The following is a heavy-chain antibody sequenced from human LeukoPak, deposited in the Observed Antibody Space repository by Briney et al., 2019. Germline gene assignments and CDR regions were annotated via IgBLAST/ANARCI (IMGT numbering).Heavy chain of an antibody. D-gene: IGHD6-19*01. CDR2: INHSGST. J-gene: IGHJ4*02. Sequence: SETLSLTCAVYGGSFSGYYWSWIRQPPGKGLEWIWEINHSGSTNYNPSLKSRVTISVDTSKNQFSLKLSSVTAADTAVYYCARFGPPKYSSGWYMNYFDYWGQGTLVTVSS. V-gene: IGHV4-34*01. CDR1: GGSFSGYY. CDR3: ARFGPPKYSSGWYMNYFDY.